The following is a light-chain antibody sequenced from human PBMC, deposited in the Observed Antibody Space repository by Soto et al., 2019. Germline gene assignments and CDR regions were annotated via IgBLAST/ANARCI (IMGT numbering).Light chain of an antibody. CDR1: SSNIGAGYD. J-gene: IGLJ2*01. V-gene: IGLV1-40*01. Sequence: QSVLTQPPSVSGAPGQRVTISCTGSSSNIGAGYDVHWYQQLPGTAPKILIYGNNNRPSGVPDRFSGSKSGTSASLAITGLQAEDEADYYCQSYDSSLSGSVVFGGGTKVTVL. CDR2: GNN. CDR3: QSYDSSLSGSVV.